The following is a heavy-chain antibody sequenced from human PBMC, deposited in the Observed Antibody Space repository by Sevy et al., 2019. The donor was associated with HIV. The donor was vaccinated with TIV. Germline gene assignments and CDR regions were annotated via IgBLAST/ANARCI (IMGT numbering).Heavy chain of an antibody. CDR3: ARDPSGSYGWFDP. D-gene: IGHD1-26*01. J-gene: IGHJ5*02. CDR2: INWNGGST. Sequence: GGSLRLSCAASGFTFDDYGMSWVRQAPGKGLEWISGINWNGGSTGYADSVKGRFTISRDNAKNSLYLQMNSLRAEDTTLYYCARDPSGSYGWFDPWGQGTLVTVSS. CDR1: GFTFDDYG. V-gene: IGHV3-20*04.